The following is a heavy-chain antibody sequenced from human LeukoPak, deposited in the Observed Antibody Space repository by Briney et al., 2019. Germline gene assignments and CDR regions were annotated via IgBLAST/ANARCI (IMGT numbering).Heavy chain of an antibody. V-gene: IGHV1-2*02. CDR2: INPNSGGT. Sequence: ASVKVSCKASGYTFTGYYMHWVRQAPGQGLEWMGWINPNSGGTNYAQKFQGRVTITRNTSISTAYMELSSLRSEDTAVYYCARIAVAGTWFYYFDYWGQGTLVTVSS. CDR3: ARIAVAGTWFYYFDY. CDR1: GYTFTGYY. J-gene: IGHJ4*02. D-gene: IGHD6-19*01.